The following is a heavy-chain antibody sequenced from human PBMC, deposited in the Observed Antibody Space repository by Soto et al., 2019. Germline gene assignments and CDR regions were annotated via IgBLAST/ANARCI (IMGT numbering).Heavy chain of an antibody. V-gene: IGHV4-39*02. CDR1: GGSISSRGYY. Sequence: SETLSLTCTVSGGSISSRGYYWGWIRQPPGKGLEWIGTIYYSGSTYYNPSLKSRVTISVDTSKNQFSLKLSSVTAADTAVYYCARDVGSSHGPGHPHYFDYWGQGTLVTVSS. CDR2: IYYSGST. J-gene: IGHJ4*02. D-gene: IGHD2-2*01. CDR3: ARDVGSSHGPGHPHYFDY.